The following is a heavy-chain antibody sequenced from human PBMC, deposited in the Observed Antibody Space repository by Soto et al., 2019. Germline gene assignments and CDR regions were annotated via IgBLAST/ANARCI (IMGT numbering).Heavy chain of an antibody. CDR1: GFTFSSYG. Sequence: QVQLVESGGGVVQPGRSLRLSCAASGFTFSSYGMHWVRQAPGKGLEWVAVIWYDGSNKYYADSVKGRFTISSDNSKNTLYLQMNSLRAEDTAVYYCARGDIVVVPAAMLDYWGQGTLVTVSS. V-gene: IGHV3-33*01. D-gene: IGHD2-2*01. CDR2: IWYDGSNK. J-gene: IGHJ4*02. CDR3: ARGDIVVVPAAMLDY.